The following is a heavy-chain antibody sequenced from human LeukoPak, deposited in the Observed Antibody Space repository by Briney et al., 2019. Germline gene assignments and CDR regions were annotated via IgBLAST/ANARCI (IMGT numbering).Heavy chain of an antibody. J-gene: IGHJ4*02. Sequence: ASVKVSCKASDYTFTSYGISWVRQAPGQGLEWMGWISAYNGNTNYAQKLQGRVTMTTDTSTSTAYMELRSLRSDDTAVYYCARDIVVVPAASYFDYWGQGTLVTVSS. CDR2: ISAYNGNT. D-gene: IGHD2-2*01. CDR1: DYTFTSYG. V-gene: IGHV1-18*01. CDR3: ARDIVVVPAASYFDY.